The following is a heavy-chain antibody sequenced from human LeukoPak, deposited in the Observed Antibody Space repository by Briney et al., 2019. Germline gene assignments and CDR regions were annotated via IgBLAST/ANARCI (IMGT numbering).Heavy chain of an antibody. CDR2: INPNSGGT. D-gene: IGHD3-22*01. J-gene: IGHJ4*02. CDR3: ASYDSSGYYSFDY. V-gene: IGHV1-2*02. Sequence: AASVKVSCKASGYTFTGYYMHWVRQAPGQGLEWMGWINPNSGGTNYAQKFQGRATMTRDTSISTAYMELSRLRSDDTAVYYCASYDSSGYYSFDYWGQGTLVTVSS. CDR1: GYTFTGYY.